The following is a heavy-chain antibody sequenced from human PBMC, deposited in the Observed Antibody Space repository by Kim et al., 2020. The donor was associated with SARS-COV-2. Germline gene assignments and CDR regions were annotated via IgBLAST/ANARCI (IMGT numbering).Heavy chain of an antibody. CDR1: GGSISSYY. CDR3: ARGSVRYFDWSSTPPYYFDY. CDR2: IYYSGST. D-gene: IGHD3-9*01. V-gene: IGHV4-59*01. J-gene: IGHJ4*02. Sequence: SETLSLTCTVSGGSISSYYWSWIRQPPGKGLEWIGYIYYSGSTNYNPSLKSRVTISVDTSKNQFSLKLSSVTAADTAVYYCARGSVRYFDWSSTPPYYFDYWGQGTLVTVSS.